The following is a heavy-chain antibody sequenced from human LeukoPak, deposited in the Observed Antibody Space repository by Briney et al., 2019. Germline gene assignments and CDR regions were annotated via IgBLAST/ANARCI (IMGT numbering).Heavy chain of an antibody. CDR3: AKDPGYQVVYCFDY. CDR1: GFTFSSYS. Sequence: AGGSLRLSCAASGFTFSSYSMSWVRQAPGKGLEWVSGISGSGGSTDYADSVKGRFTISRDNSKNTLYLQINSLRVEDTAVYYCAKDPGYQVVYCFDYWGQGTLVTVSS. J-gene: IGHJ4*02. D-gene: IGHD2-2*01. V-gene: IGHV3-23*01. CDR2: ISGSGGST.